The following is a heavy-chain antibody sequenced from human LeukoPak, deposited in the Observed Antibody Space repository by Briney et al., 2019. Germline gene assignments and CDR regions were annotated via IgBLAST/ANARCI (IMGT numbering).Heavy chain of an antibody. CDR3: ARAAPYCSSTSCYGVY. CDR1: GGTFSSYA. V-gene: IGHV1-69*05. CDR2: IIPIFGTA. Sequence: ASVKVSCKASGGTFSSYAISWVRQAPGQGLEWMGRIIPIFGTANYAQKFQGRVTITRNTSISTAYMELSSLRSEDTAVYYCARAAPYCSSTSCYGVYWGQGTLVTVSS. J-gene: IGHJ4*02. D-gene: IGHD2-2*01.